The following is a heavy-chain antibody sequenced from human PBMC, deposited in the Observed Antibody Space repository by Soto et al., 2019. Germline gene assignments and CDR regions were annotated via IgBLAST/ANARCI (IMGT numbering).Heavy chain of an antibody. CDR2: IYHSGST. Sequence: SETLSLTCTVSGESIGSGGYYWSWIRQHPGKGLEWIGHIYHSGSTSYNPSLKSRVTVSVDRSKNQFSLRLSSVTAADTAVYYCARGYYYDSGAFYSPHHYYGMDVWGQGTT. D-gene: IGHD3-22*01. J-gene: IGHJ6*01. CDR3: ARGYYYDSGAFYSPHHYYGMDV. CDR1: GESIGSGGYY. V-gene: IGHV4-31*03.